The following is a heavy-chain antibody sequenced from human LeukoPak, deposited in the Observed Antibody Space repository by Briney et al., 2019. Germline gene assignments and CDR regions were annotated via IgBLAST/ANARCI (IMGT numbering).Heavy chain of an antibody. Sequence: PSETLSLTCTVSGGSISSYYWSWIRQPPGKGLEWIGYIYYSGSTNYNPSLKSRVTISVDTSKNQFSLKLSSVTAADTAVYYCARHVGHYDSSGYYYDYWGQGTLVTVSS. V-gene: IGHV4-59*08. CDR1: GGSISSYY. J-gene: IGHJ4*02. D-gene: IGHD3-22*01. CDR2: IYYSGST. CDR3: ARHVGHYDSSGYYYDY.